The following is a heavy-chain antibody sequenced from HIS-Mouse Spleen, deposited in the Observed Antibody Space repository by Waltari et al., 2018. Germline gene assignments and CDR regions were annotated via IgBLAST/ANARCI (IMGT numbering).Heavy chain of an antibody. V-gene: IGHV4-39*07. CDR2: IYYSGRT. J-gene: IGHJ2*01. D-gene: IGHD6-13*01. Sequence: QLQLQESGPGLVKPSETLSLTCTVSGGSISSSSYYWGWIRQPPGKGLEWIGGIYYSGRTDYNPSLKSRVPISVDTSKNQFSLKLSSVTAADTAVYYCAREIPYSSSWYDWYFDLWGRGTLVTVSS. CDR3: AREIPYSSSWYDWYFDL. CDR1: GGSISSSSYY.